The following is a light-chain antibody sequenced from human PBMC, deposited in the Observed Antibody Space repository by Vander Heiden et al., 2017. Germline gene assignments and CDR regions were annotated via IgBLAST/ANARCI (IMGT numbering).Light chain of an antibody. CDR2: AAS. CDR1: QSISTY. V-gene: IGKV1-39*01. Sequence: DIQMTQSPSSLSASVGDRVTITCRASQSISTYLNWYQQKPGKAPKLLIYAASILESGVPSRFSGRGSGTDFPLTISSLQPGDSATYYCQQSYSTPWTFGQGTKVEIK. J-gene: IGKJ1*01. CDR3: QQSYSTPWT.